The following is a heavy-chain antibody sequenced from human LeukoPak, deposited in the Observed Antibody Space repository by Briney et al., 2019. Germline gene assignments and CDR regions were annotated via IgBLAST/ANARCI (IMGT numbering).Heavy chain of an antibody. V-gene: IGHV4-31*03. D-gene: IGHD3-3*01. CDR3: ARLPQFIYDFWSGSYYYYGMDV. CDR2: IYYSGST. J-gene: IGHJ6*02. CDR1: GGSISSGGYY. Sequence: SETLSLTCTVSGGSISSGGYYWSWIRQHPGKGLEWIGYIYYSGSTYYNPSLKSRVTISVDTSQNQFSLKLSSVTAADTAVYYCARLPQFIYDFWSGSYYYYGMDVWGQGTTVTVSS.